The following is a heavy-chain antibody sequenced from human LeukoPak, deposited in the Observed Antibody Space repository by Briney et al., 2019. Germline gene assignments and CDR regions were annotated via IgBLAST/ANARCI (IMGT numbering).Heavy chain of an antibody. CDR2: IYTSGST. Sequence: PSETLSLTCTVSGGSISSYYWSCIRQPAGKGLEWIGRIYTSGSTNYNPSLKSRVTMSVDTSKNQFSLKLSSVTAADTAVYYCAGGRSVVISTDAFDIWGQGTMVTVSS. D-gene: IGHD3-22*01. V-gene: IGHV4-4*07. J-gene: IGHJ3*02. CDR3: AGGRSVVISTDAFDI. CDR1: GGSISSYY.